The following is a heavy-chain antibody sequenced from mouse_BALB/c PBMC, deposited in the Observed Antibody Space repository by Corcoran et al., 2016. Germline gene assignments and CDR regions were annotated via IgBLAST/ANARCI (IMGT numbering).Heavy chain of an antibody. D-gene: IGHD2-4*01. V-gene: IGHV9-3-1*01. J-gene: IGHJ1*01. CDR2: INTYTGEP. CDR1: GYTFTNYG. Sequence: QIQLVQSGPELKKPGETVKISCKASGYTFTNYGMNWVKQAPGKGLKWMGWINTYTGEPTYADDFKGRFAFSLETSASTAYLQINNLKNEDTATYFWARRGDYYFDVWGAGTTVTVSS. CDR3: ARRGDYYFDV.